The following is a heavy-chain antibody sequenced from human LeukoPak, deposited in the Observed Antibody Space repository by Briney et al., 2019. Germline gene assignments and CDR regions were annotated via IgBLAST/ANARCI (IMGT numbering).Heavy chain of an antibody. Sequence: PGGSLRLSCAASGFAFSTYTINWVRQAPGKGLEWVSSITSSSTYIFYADSLKGRFTISRDNAKNSLYLQMDGLRAEDTAVYYCARAPSRSYSFFDSWGQGTLVTVSS. CDR2: ITSSSTYI. V-gene: IGHV3-21*01. D-gene: IGHD1-26*01. CDR3: ARAPSRSYSFFDS. J-gene: IGHJ4*02. CDR1: GFAFSTYT.